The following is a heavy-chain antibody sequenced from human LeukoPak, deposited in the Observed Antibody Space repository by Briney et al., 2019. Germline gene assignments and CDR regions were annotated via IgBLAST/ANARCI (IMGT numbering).Heavy chain of an antibody. J-gene: IGHJ6*03. CDR3: ARDPPYYDFWSGYNYYMDV. V-gene: IGHV1-18*01. CDR2: IGAYNGNT. D-gene: IGHD3-3*01. CDR1: GYTFTSYG. Sequence: ASVKVSCKASGYTFTSYGISWVRQAPGQGLEWMGWIGAYNGNTNYAQKLQGRVTMTTDTSTSTAYMELRSLRSDDTAVYYCARDPPYYDFWSGYNYYMDVWGKGTTVTVSS.